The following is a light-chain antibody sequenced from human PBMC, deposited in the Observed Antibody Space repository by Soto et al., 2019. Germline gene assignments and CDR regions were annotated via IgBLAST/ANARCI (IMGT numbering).Light chain of an antibody. V-gene: IGKV3-20*01. Sequence: EIVLTQSPGTLSLSPGERATLSCRASQYVSTTFFAWYQQKPGQAPRLLIYGTSNRAIGIPDRFSGSGSGTDFTLTISRPEPEDFAVYYCQQYGSSPLTFGGGTRMEIK. CDR3: QQYGSSPLT. CDR2: GTS. J-gene: IGKJ4*01. CDR1: QYVSTTF.